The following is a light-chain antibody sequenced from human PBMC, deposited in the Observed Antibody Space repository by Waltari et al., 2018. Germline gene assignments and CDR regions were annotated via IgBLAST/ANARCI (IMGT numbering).Light chain of an antibody. CDR1: VGHSSNL. CDR3: QTGGHGTWV. J-gene: IGLJ3*02. CDR2: VNSDGSH. Sequence: QLVLTQSPSASAPLGASVTLPCTPRVGHSSNLIATHPQQPEKVPRYSRKVNSDGSHSKGDEIPDRFSGSSSGAERYLTIASLQSEDEADYYCQTGGHGTWVFGGGTKLTVL. V-gene: IGLV4-69*01.